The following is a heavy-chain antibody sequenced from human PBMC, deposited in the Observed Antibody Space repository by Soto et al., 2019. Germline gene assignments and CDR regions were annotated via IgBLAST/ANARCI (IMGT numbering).Heavy chain of an antibody. V-gene: IGHV3-73*01. CDR1: GFTYSGSA. Sequence: EVQLVESGGGLVQPGGSLKLSCAASGFTYSGSAMHWVRQASGKGLEWVGGIRSKADSYATAYAASVKGRFTISRDDSKNTAYLQMNSLKTEDTAVYYCTRQVYGSGYYYYYMDVWGKGTTVTVSS. J-gene: IGHJ6*03. D-gene: IGHD3-10*01. CDR3: TRQVYGSGYYYYYMDV. CDR2: IRSKADSYAT.